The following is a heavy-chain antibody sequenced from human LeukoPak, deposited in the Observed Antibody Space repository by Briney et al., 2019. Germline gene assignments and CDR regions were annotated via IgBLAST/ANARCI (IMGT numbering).Heavy chain of an antibody. V-gene: IGHV4-39*01. CDR3: ARQYYYDSSGYRTDNWFDP. CDR1: GGSISSSSYY. D-gene: IGHD3-22*01. Sequence: SETLSLTCTVSGGSISSSSYYWGWIRQPPGKGLEWIGSIYYSGSTYYNPSLKSRVTISVDTSKNQFSLKLSSVTAADTAVYYCARQYYYDSSGYRTDNWFDPWGQGTLVTVSS. J-gene: IGHJ5*02. CDR2: IYYSGST.